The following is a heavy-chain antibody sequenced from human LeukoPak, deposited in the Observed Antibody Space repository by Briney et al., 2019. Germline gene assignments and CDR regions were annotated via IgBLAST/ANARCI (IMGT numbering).Heavy chain of an antibody. V-gene: IGHV3-7*03. CDR3: AREDGSGSYPGYYYGMDV. J-gene: IGHJ6*02. D-gene: IGHD3-10*01. CDR2: IKHDGSDQ. CDR1: GFTFSNYW. Sequence: PGGSLRLSCAASGFTFSNYWLTWVRQAPGKGLEWVANIKHDGSDQYYLDSVKGRFTISRDISKNTLYLQMNSLRAEDTAVYYCAREDGSGSYPGYYYGMDVWGQGTTVTVSS.